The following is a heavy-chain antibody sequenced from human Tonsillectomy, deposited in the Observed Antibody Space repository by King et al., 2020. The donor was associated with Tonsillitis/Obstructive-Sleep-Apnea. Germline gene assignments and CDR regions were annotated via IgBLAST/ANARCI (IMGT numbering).Heavy chain of an antibody. J-gene: IGHJ4*02. CDR1: GITFSSYA. D-gene: IGHD3-10*01. Sequence: VQLVESGGGLVQPGGSLRLSCAASGITFSSYAMSWVRQAPGKGLEWVSNIDGGGGSTYSADSVKGRFTISSDNSKNTLYLQMNSLRAEETAVYYCAKAMVQGIIITIFDYWGQGTLVTVSS. CDR3: AKAMVQGIIITIFDY. V-gene: IGHV3-23*04. CDR2: IDGGGGST.